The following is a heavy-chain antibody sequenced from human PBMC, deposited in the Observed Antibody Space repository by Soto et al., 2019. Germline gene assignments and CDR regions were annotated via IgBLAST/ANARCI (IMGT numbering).Heavy chain of an antibody. CDR3: ARGHCSSTSCYTSYYYYGMDV. Sequence: PGGSLRLSCAASGFTLSHFYMHWVRQAPGKGLEWVAVVWYDGNSKYYADSVNGRFTVSRDNAKNTLYLQMNSLRAEDTAVYYCARGHCSSTSCYTSYYYYGMDVWGQGTTVTVSS. J-gene: IGHJ6*02. CDR2: VWYDGNSK. V-gene: IGHV3-33*01. CDR1: GFTLSHFY. D-gene: IGHD2-2*02.